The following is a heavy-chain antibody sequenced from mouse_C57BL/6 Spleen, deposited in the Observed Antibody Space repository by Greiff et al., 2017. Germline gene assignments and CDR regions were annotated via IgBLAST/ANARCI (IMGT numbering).Heavy chain of an antibody. Sequence: QVQLQQPGAELVKPGASVKLSCKASGYTFTSYWMQWVKQRPGQGLEWIGEIDPSASYTNYNQKFKGKATLTVDTSSSTAYMQLSSLTSEDSAVYDCARGRLTTVVAKDAMDYWGQGTSVTVSS. D-gene: IGHD1-1*01. J-gene: IGHJ4*01. V-gene: IGHV1-50*01. CDR3: ARGRLTTVVAKDAMDY. CDR1: GYTFTSYW. CDR2: IDPSASYT.